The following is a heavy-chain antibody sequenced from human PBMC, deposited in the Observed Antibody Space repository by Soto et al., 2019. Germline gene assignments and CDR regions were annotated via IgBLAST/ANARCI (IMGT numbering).Heavy chain of an antibody. CDR1: GYTFTSYD. V-gene: IGHV1-8*01. CDR3: ARAAPLAYGDRYYYYGMDV. Sequence: QVQLVQSGAEVKKPGASVKVSCKASGYTFTSYDINWVRQATGQGLEWMGWMNPNSGNTGYAQKFQGRVTMTRNTSIGTAYMVLSSLRSGGKAVYYGARAAPLAYGDRYYYYGMDVWGQGTTVTVPS. CDR2: MNPNSGNT. J-gene: IGHJ6*02. D-gene: IGHD4-17*01.